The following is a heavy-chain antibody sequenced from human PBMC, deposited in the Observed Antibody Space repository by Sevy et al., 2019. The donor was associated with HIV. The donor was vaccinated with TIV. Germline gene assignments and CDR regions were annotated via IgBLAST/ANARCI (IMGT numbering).Heavy chain of an antibody. CDR3: ANCSPDYYYALDV. Sequence: SETLSLTCTVSGGSIGNLYWSWIRQPPGKGLEWIGYFYSNGRTNYNPSLKSRVTISVDTSKNQFSLKLSSVTAADAAVYYCANCSPDYYYALDVWGQGTTVTVSS. J-gene: IGHJ6*02. CDR1: GGSIGNLY. V-gene: IGHV4-59*11. D-gene: IGHD2-15*01. CDR2: FYSNGRT.